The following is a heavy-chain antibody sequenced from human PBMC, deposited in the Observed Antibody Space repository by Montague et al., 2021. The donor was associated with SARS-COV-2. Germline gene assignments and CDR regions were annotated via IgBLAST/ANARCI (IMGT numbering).Heavy chain of an antibody. Sequence: SLRLSFAASGFTVSSNYMSWVRQAPGKGLEWVSVIYSGGSTYYADSVKGRFTISRHNSKNTLYLQMNSLHQGPIGLPPGTLLQEHLWG. V-gene: IGHV3-53*04. CDR1: GFTVSSNY. J-gene: IGHJ6*01. CDR2: IYSGGST. CDR3: TLLQEHL.